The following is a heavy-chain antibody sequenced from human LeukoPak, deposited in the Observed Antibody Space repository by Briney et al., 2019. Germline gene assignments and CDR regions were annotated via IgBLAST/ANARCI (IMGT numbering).Heavy chain of an antibody. CDR3: ARGSIAARRVDY. CDR2: ISGSGGST. J-gene: IGHJ4*02. Sequence: GGSLRLSCAASGFTFSSYAMSWVRQAPGKGLEWVSAISGSGGSTYYADSVKGRFTISRDNAKNSLYLQMNSLRAEDTAVYYCARGSIAARRVDYWGQGTLVTVSS. D-gene: IGHD6-6*01. CDR1: GFTFSSYA. V-gene: IGHV3-23*01.